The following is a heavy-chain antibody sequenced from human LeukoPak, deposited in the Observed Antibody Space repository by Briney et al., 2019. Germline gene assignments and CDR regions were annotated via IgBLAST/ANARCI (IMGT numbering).Heavy chain of an antibody. J-gene: IGHJ5*02. D-gene: IGHD1-26*01. Sequence: SETLSLTCAVSGSSISSNNWWGWIRPPPGKGLEWIGYIYYSGNTDYNPSLKSRVTMSVDTSKNHFSLKLRSVTAVDTAVYYCARYSGSQGWFHPWGQGTLVSVSS. CDR3: ARYSGSQGWFHP. V-gene: IGHV4-28*01. CDR1: GSSISSNNW. CDR2: IYYSGNT.